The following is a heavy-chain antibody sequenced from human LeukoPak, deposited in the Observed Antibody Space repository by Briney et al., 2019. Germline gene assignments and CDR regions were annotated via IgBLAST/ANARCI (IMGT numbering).Heavy chain of an antibody. CDR3: ARGSGYTYGYPFDS. CDR1: GGSFSSYY. D-gene: IGHD5-18*01. V-gene: IGHV4-59*10. J-gene: IGHJ4*02. CDR2: IYTSGST. Sequence: PSETLSLTCAVYGGSFSSYYWSWIRQPAGKGLEWIGRIYTSGSTNYNPSLKSRVTMSVDTSKNQFSLKLSSVTAADTAVYYCARGSGYTYGYPFDSWGQGTLVTVSS.